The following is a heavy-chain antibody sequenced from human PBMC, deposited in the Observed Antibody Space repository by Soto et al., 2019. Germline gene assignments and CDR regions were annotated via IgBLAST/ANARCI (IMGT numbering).Heavy chain of an antibody. CDR2: ISSNGGST. D-gene: IGHD6-6*01. Sequence: GGSLRLSCAASGFTFSSHAMHWVRQAPGKGLEYVSAISSNGGSTYYANSVKGRFTISRDNSKNTLYLQMGSLRAEDMAVYYCARSGIAARPGGFDYWGQGTLVTVSS. J-gene: IGHJ4*02. CDR3: ARSGIAARPGGFDY. CDR1: GFTFSSHA. V-gene: IGHV3-64*01.